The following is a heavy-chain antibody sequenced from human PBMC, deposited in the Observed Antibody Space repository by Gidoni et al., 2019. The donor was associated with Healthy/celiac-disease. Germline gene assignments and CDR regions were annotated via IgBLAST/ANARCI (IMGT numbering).Heavy chain of an antibody. CDR2: ISWNSGSI. Sequence: EVQLVESGGGLVQPGRSLRLSCAASGFTFDDYAMHWVRQAPGKGLEWVSGISWNSGSIGYADSVKGRFTISRDNAKNSLYLQMNSLRAEDTALYYCAKDKKWLFDAFDIWGQGTMVTVSS. CDR1: GFTFDDYA. D-gene: IGHD6-19*01. CDR3: AKDKKWLFDAFDI. V-gene: IGHV3-9*01. J-gene: IGHJ3*02.